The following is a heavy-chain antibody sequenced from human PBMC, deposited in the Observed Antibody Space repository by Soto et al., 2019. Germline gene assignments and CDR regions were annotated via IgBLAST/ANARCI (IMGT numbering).Heavy chain of an antibody. D-gene: IGHD6-13*01. CDR3: ARVIMVAAAGTDHFFDY. V-gene: IGHV4-31*03. CDR1: GGSISSGGYY. CDR2: IYYSGST. J-gene: IGHJ4*02. Sequence: QVQLQESGPGLVKPSQTLSLTCTVSGGSISSGGYYWSWIRQHPGKGLEWIGYIYYSGSTYYNPYLKSRVTISVDTSKNQFSLKLSSVTAADTAVYYCARVIMVAAAGTDHFFDYWGQGTLVTVSS.